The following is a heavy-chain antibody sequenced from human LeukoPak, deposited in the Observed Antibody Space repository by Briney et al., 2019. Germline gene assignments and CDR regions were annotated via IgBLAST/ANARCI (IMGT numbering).Heavy chain of an antibody. V-gene: IGHV4-38-2*02. CDR3: ARGGFDYDYGDYGLGY. D-gene: IGHD4-17*01. J-gene: IGHJ4*02. CDR2: IYHSGST. Sequence: PSETLSLTCTVSGGSIGSYYWSWIRQPPGKGLEWIGSIYHSGSTYYNPSLKSRVTISVDTSKNQFSLKLSSVTAADTAVYYCARGGFDYDYGDYGLGYWGQGTLVTVSS. CDR1: GGSIGSYY.